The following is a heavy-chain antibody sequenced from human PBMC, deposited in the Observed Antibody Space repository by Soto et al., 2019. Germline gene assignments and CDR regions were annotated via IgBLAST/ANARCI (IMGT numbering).Heavy chain of an antibody. D-gene: IGHD2-15*01. Sequence: PSQTLSLPCVISGDSVSSSSVAWSWVRQSPSRGLEWLGRTYYRSRWYSDFAVSVRGRIVINADTSKNQFSLQLNSVTPEDTAVYFCARSEEDSDYYYYGLDVWGQGTTVTVS. CDR2: TYYRSRWYS. CDR1: GDSVSSSSVA. V-gene: IGHV6-1*01. CDR3: ARSEEDSDYYYYGLDV. J-gene: IGHJ6*02.